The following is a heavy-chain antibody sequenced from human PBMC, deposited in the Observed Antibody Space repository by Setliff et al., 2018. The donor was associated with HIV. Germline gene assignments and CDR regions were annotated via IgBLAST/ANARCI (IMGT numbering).Heavy chain of an antibody. J-gene: IGHJ4*02. D-gene: IGHD5-18*01. CDR1: GFNFENYA. CDR2: IRSRGYGGTT. Sequence: GSLRLSCTASGFNFENYAMSWVRQAPGKGLEWVGFIRSRGYGGTTEYAASVKGRFTISRDDSKSITYLQMNSLKTEDTAVYYCTRVGRGYSYSTEFDYWGQGTLVTVSS. V-gene: IGHV3-49*04. CDR3: TRVGRGYSYSTEFDY.